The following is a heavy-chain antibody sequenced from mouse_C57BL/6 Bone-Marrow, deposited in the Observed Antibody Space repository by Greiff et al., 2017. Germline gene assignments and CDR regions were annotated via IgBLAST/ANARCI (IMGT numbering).Heavy chain of an antibody. J-gene: IGHJ2*01. CDR3: TPNYDGSSYNC. CDR2: IDPEDGDT. D-gene: IGHD1-1*01. V-gene: IGHV14-1*01. Sequence: VQLQQSGAELVRPGASVKLSCTASGFNIKDYYMHWVKQRPEQGLEWIGRIDPEDGDTEYAPKFQGKATMTADASSNTAYLQLRSLTSEDTALYYRTPNYDGSSYNCWGQGTTLTGSS. CDR1: GFNIKDYY.